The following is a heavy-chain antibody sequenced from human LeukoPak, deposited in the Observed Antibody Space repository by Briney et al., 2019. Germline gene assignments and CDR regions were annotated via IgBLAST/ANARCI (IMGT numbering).Heavy chain of an antibody. D-gene: IGHD3-3*01. CDR2: ISGSGDNT. V-gene: IGHV3-23*01. CDR3: AKVRADFWSGYYFDY. Sequence: GGSLRLSCAASGFTFSSYAMSWVRQAPGKGLEWVSGISGSGDNTYYADSVKGRFTISRDNSKNTLYLQMNSLRAEDTAVYYCAKVRADFWSGYYFDYWGQGTLVTVSS. J-gene: IGHJ4*02. CDR1: GFTFSSYA.